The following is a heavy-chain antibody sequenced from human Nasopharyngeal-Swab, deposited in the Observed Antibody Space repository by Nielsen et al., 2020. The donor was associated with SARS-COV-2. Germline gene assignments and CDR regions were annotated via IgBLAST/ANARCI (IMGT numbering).Heavy chain of an antibody. D-gene: IGHD5-24*01. CDR2: ISSSGGTI. Sequence: GGSLRLSCAASGFTFSSYEMNWVRQAPGKGLEWVSYISSSGGTIHYADSVKGRFTISRDNAKNSLYLQMNSLRAEDTAVYYCARLRRDGYNVRALYFDYWGQGTLVTVSS. J-gene: IGHJ4*02. CDR1: GFTFSSYE. CDR3: ARLRRDGYNVRALYFDY. V-gene: IGHV3-48*03.